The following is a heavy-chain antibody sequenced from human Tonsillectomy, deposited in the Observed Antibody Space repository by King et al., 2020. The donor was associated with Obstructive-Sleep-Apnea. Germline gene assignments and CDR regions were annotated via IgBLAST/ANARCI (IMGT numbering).Heavy chain of an antibody. CDR3: AKADGPCGSSSCYMTFHH. CDR2: ISGSGVGT. Sequence: EVQLVESGGGLVQPGGSLRLSFATSGFTFSSPPMSWVRQAPGKGLEWVSAISGSGVGTHYADSVKGRFTISRDNSKNTLYLQMDSLRFEDTAVYYCAKADGPCGSSSCYMTFHHWGQGALVTVSP. CDR1: GFTFSSPP. J-gene: IGHJ1*01. V-gene: IGHV3-23*04. D-gene: IGHD2-2*01.